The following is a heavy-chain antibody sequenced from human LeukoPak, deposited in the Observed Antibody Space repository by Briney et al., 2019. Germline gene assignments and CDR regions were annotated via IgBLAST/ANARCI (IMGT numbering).Heavy chain of an antibody. D-gene: IGHD3-22*01. CDR2: INTNTGNP. CDR3: ARGITYYYDSSGFWFDP. CDR1: GYTFTSYA. J-gene: IGHJ5*02. V-gene: IGHV7-4-1*02. Sequence: ASVKVSCKASGYTFTSYAMNWVRQAPGQGLEWMGWINTNTGNPTYAQGFTGRFVFSLDTSVSTAYLQISSLKAEDTAVYYCARGITYYYDSSGFWFDPWGQGTLVTVSS.